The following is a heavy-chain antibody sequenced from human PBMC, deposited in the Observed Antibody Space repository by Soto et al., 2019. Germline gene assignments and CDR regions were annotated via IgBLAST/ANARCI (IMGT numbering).Heavy chain of an antibody. CDR1: GFTCSDYY. J-gene: IGHJ6*03. Sequence: QVQLVESGGGLVKPGGSLRLSCAASGFTCSDYYMSWIRQAPGKGLEWVSYISSSGSTIYYADSVKGRFTISRDNAKNSLYLQMNSLRAEDTAVYYCARARLKLEPPLKYYYYYMDVWGKGTTVTVSS. V-gene: IGHV3-11*01. CDR3: ARARLKLEPPLKYYYYYMDV. CDR2: ISSSGSTI. D-gene: IGHD1-1*01.